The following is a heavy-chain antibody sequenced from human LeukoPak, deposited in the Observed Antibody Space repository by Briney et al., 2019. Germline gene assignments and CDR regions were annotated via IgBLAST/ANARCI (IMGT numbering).Heavy chain of an antibody. CDR1: GFTFSSYA. J-gene: IGHJ4*02. Sequence: SGGSLRLSCAASGFTFSSYAMSWVRQAPGKGLEWVSAISGSGGSTYYADSVKGRFTIPRDNAKNSVYLEMNSLRADDTAVYYCARSARLMKGVVEVTALDDWGQGTLVTVSS. D-gene: IGHD3-3*01. CDR2: ISGSGGST. V-gene: IGHV3-23*01. CDR3: ARSARLMKGVVEVTALDD.